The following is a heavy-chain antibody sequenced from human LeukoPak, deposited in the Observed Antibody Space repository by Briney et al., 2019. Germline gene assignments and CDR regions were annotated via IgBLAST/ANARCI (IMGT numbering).Heavy chain of an antibody. CDR1: GFTFTTYA. J-gene: IGHJ4*02. Sequence: GGSLRLSCAASGFTFTTYAMTWVRQAPGKGLEWVSGISGSGGSTYYADSVKGRFTISRDSSNNMVYLQMSSLRAEDTAVYYCAKALPPARYKYYFDSWGQGTLVTVSS. V-gene: IGHV3-23*01. CDR2: ISGSGGST. D-gene: IGHD3-16*02. CDR3: AKALPPARYKYYFDS.